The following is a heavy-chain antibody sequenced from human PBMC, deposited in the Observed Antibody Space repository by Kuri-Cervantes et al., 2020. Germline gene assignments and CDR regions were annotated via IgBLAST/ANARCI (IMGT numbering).Heavy chain of an antibody. CDR2: ISYDGSIE. Sequence: GESLKISCAASGFTFKSYGMHWVRQAPGKGLEWVALISYDGSIEFYADSVKGRFTISRDNSKNAFYLQMNSLRTEDAAMYYCARAGVTGTRGWFDSWGQGTLVTVSS. CDR3: ARAGVTGTRGWFDS. CDR1: GFTFKSYG. V-gene: IGHV3-30*03. J-gene: IGHJ5*01. D-gene: IGHD1-7*01.